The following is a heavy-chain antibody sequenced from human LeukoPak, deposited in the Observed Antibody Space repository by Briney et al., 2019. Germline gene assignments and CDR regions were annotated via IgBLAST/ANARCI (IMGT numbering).Heavy chain of an antibody. D-gene: IGHD2-2*01. CDR3: ARDLVPSAEYYFDH. J-gene: IGHJ4*02. Sequence: PGGSLRLSCAASGFTFNYYAMSWVRQAPGKGLEWVSGTSIGGTSAYFADSVKGRFTISRDNSKNTLYLQMNSLRVEDTAVYYCARDLVPSAEYYFDHRGQGTLVTVSS. CDR1: GFTFNYYA. CDR2: TSIGGTSA. V-gene: IGHV3-23*01.